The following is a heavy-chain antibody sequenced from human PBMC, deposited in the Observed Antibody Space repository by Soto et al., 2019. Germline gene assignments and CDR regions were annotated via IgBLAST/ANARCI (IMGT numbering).Heavy chain of an antibody. Sequence: EVQLLDSGGGLVQPGGSLRLSCAASGLTFSNYAMTWVRQGPGKGLEWVSGISGSGGRSYYADSVKGRFTISRDNSKSTLYLQMNSLRAEDTAVYYCAKAYFVWSSEQPYSFDYWGQGTLVTVSS. CDR3: AKAYFVWSSEQPYSFDY. CDR2: ISGSGGRS. CDR1: GLTFSNYA. J-gene: IGHJ4*02. V-gene: IGHV3-23*01. D-gene: IGHD3-16*01.